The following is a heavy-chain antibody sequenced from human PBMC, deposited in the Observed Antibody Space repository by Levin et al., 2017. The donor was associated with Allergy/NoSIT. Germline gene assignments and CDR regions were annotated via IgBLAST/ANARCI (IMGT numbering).Heavy chain of an antibody. CDR2: ISGSGGST. CDR1: GFTFSSYA. CDR3: AKVAGYYYGSGSYNYFDY. D-gene: IGHD3-10*01. Sequence: GGSLRLSCAASGFTFSSYAMSWVRQAPGKGLEWVSAISGSGGSTDYADSVKGRFTISRDNAKNTLYLQMNSLRAEDTAVYYCAKVAGYYYGSGSYNYFDYWGQGTLVTVS. J-gene: IGHJ4*02. V-gene: IGHV3-23*01.